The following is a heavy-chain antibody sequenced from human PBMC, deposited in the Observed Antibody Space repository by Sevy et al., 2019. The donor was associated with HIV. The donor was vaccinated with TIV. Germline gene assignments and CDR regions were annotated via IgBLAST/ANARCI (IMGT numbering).Heavy chain of an antibody. J-gene: IGHJ4*02. CDR3: ARGIVAYYFDY. Sequence: SETLSLTCTVSGDSISNYYWSWIRQPPGKGLEWIGYIYYRGFTNYNPSLKSRVTISVDTSKNQFSLTLSSVTAADTAVYYCARGIVAYYFDYWGQGTLVTVSS. D-gene: IGHD5-12*01. CDR1: GDSISNYY. CDR2: IYYRGFT. V-gene: IGHV4-59*01.